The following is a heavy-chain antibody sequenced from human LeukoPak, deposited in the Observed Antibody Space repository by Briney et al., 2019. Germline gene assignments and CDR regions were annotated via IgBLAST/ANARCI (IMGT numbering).Heavy chain of an antibody. CDR2: IYTSGST. CDR3: ARDLGREWSHGFFDY. Sequence: SETLSLTCTVSGGSISSGSYYWSWIRQPAGKGLEWIGRIYTSGSTNYNPSLKSRVTISVDTSKNQFSLKLSSVTAADTAVYYCARDLGREWSHGFFDYWGQGTLVTVSS. CDR1: GGSISSGSYY. V-gene: IGHV4-61*02. D-gene: IGHD3-3*01. J-gene: IGHJ4*02.